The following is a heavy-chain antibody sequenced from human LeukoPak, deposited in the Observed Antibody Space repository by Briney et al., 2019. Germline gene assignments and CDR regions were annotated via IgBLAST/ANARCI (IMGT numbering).Heavy chain of an antibody. CDR2: IYSGGTT. Sequence: GGSLRLSCGASGFTVSSNYMSWVRQAPGKGLEWVSGIYSGGTTYYADSVKGRFTISRDKSKNTLYLQMNSLRAEDTAIYYCTRDLGYCSGGSCYAAAFWGQGTLVTVSS. J-gene: IGHJ1*01. CDR1: GFTVSSNY. V-gene: IGHV3-53*01. D-gene: IGHD2-15*01. CDR3: TRDLGYCSGGSCYAAAF.